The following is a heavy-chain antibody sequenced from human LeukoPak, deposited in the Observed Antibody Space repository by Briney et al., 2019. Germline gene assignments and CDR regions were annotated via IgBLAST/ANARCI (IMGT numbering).Heavy chain of an antibody. CDR2: IYHSGST. CDR3: ARASKESSGYYYGIDY. CDR1: GGSISSGGYY. D-gene: IGHD3-22*01. V-gene: IGHV4-30-2*01. J-gene: IGHJ4*02. Sequence: SETLSLTCTVSGGSISSGGYYWSWIRQPPGKGLEWIGYIYHSGSTYYNPSLKSRVTISVDTSKNQFSLKLSSVTAADTAVYYCARASKESSGYYYGIDYWGQGALVTVSS.